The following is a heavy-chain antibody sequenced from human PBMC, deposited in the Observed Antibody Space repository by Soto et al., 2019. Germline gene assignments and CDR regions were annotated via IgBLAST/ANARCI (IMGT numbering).Heavy chain of an antibody. CDR2: INHSGST. Sequence: SETLSLTCAVYGGSFSGYYWSWIRQPPGKGLEWIGEINHSGSTNYNPSLKSRVTISVDTSKNQFSLKLSSVTAADTAVYYCARGNQYYYGSGSYCNNWFDPWGQGTLVTVSS. CDR1: GGSFSGYY. CDR3: ARGNQYYYGSGSYCNNWFDP. D-gene: IGHD3-10*01. J-gene: IGHJ5*02. V-gene: IGHV4-34*01.